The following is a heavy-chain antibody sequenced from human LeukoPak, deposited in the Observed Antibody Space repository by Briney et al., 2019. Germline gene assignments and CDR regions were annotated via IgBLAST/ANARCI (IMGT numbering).Heavy chain of an antibody. V-gene: IGHV4-59*01. J-gene: IGHJ5*02. Sequence: SETLSLTCTVSGGSISSYYWSWIRQPPGKGLEWIGYISYSGSTNFNPSLKSRVTISVDTSKNQFSLKLSSVTAADTAAYYCAREGTAGTNLNWFDPWGQGTLVTVSS. CDR3: AREGTAGTNLNWFDP. CDR1: GGSISSYY. CDR2: ISYSGST. D-gene: IGHD1-1*01.